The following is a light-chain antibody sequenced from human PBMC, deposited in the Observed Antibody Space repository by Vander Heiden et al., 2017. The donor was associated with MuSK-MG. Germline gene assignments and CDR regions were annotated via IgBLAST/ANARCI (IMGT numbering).Light chain of an antibody. Sequence: QAVVTQEPSLTVSPGGTVTLTCGSTTGAVTSGHYPYWFQQKPDQVPRTLIYDTSNKQSWTPARFSGSLLGDKAALTLSGAQPEDEAEYYCLLSDSGGRVFGGGTKLTVL. CDR3: LLSDSGGRV. CDR2: DTS. V-gene: IGLV7-46*01. J-gene: IGLJ2*01. CDR1: TGAVTSGHY.